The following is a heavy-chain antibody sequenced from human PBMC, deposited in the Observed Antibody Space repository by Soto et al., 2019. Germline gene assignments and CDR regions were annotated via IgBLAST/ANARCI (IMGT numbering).Heavy chain of an antibody. V-gene: IGHV3-30-3*01. CDR1: GFTFSSYA. CDR2: ISYDGSNK. J-gene: IGHJ3*02. CDR3: ARVFHYYGSGSYAFDI. Sequence: QVQLVESGGGVVQPGRSLRLSCAASGFTFSSYAMHWVRQAPGKGLEWVAVISYDGSNKYYADSVKGRFTISRDNSKNTLYLQMNSLRAEDTAVYYCARVFHYYGSGSYAFDIWGQGTMVTVSS. D-gene: IGHD3-10*01.